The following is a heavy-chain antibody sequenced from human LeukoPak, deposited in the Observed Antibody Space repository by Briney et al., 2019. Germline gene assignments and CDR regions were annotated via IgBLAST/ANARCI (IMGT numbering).Heavy chain of an antibody. CDR3: ACLSGSGSYLDY. V-gene: IGHV4-59*01. CDR1: GGSISSYY. Sequence: SETLSLTCTVSGGSISSYYWSWIRQPPGKGLEWIGYIYYSGSTNYNPSLKSRITISVDTSNNQFSLKLSSVTAADTAVYYCACLSGSGSYLDYWGQGTLVTVSS. CDR2: IYYSGST. D-gene: IGHD3-10*01. J-gene: IGHJ4*02.